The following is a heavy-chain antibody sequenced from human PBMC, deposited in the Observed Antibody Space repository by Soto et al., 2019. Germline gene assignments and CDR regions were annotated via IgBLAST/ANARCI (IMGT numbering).Heavy chain of an antibody. J-gene: IGHJ4*02. CDR3: AKAPGYSSSWYSDY. Sequence: QVQLVESGGGVVQPGRSLRLSCAASGFTFSSYGMHWVRQAPGKGLEWVAVISYDGSNKYYADSVKGRFTISRDNSKNTLYLQMNSLRAEDTAVYYCAKAPGYSSSWYSDYWGQGTLVTVSS. CDR2: ISYDGSNK. CDR1: GFTFSSYG. D-gene: IGHD6-13*01. V-gene: IGHV3-30*18.